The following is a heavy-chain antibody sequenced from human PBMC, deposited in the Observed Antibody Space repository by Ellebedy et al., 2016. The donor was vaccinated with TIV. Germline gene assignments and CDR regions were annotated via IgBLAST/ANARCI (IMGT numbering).Heavy chain of an antibody. V-gene: IGHV1-2*04. J-gene: IGHJ4*02. CDR1: GYTFTGYY. CDR3: ARDVGSYDILTGYDY. D-gene: IGHD3-9*01. Sequence: AASVKVSCKASGYTFTGYYMHWVRQAPGQGLAWMGWNNPNSGGTNYAQQFQGWVTMTRDTSISTAYMELSRLRSDDTAVYYCARDVGSYDILTGYDYWGQGTLVIVSS. CDR2: NNPNSGGT.